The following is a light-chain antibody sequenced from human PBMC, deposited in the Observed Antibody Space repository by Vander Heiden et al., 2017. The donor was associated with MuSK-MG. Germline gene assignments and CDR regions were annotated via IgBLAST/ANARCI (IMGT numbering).Light chain of an antibody. V-gene: IGKV3-15*01. Sequence: IVMTQSPATLSVSQGERATLSCRASQSVSSNLSWYQQKPGQAPRLLIFGASTRATGIPARFSGSGSGTAFTLTISSLQSEDFAVYFCQQYNNWSRWTFGQGTKVEIK. CDR1: QSVSSN. J-gene: IGKJ1*01. CDR2: GAS. CDR3: QQYNNWSRWT.